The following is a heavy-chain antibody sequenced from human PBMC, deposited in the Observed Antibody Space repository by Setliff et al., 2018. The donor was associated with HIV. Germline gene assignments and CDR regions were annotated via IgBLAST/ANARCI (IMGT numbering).Heavy chain of an antibody. D-gene: IGHD3-22*01. Sequence: PGGSLRLSCAASGFTFSSYEMNWVRRAPGKGLEWVSHISNGGTSIYYADSVKGRFTISRDNAKYSLYLQMRSLRVEDTAVYYCARPNYYDSSGSFDYWGQGTLVTVSS. V-gene: IGHV3-48*03. CDR1: GFTFSSYE. CDR2: ISNGGTSI. CDR3: ARPNYYDSSGSFDY. J-gene: IGHJ4*02.